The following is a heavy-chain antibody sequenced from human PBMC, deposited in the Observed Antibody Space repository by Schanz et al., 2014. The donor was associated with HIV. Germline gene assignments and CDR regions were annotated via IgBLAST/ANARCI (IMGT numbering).Heavy chain of an antibody. Sequence: EVQLVESGGGLVQPGGSLRLSCAASGFTFSSYAMSWVRQAPGKGLEWVSALSGSGGNTYYADSVKGRFTISRDNSKNTVYLQMNSLRVEDTAVYYCARFANWAFDIWGQGTTVTVSS. CDR1: GFTFSSYA. CDR3: ARFANWAFDI. J-gene: IGHJ3*02. V-gene: IGHV3-23*04. D-gene: IGHD1-1*01. CDR2: LSGSGGNT.